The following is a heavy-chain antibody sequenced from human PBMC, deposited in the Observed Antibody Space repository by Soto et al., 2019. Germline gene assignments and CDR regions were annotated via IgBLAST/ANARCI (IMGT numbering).Heavy chain of an antibody. CDR3: TPGREQNFQ. J-gene: IGHJ4*02. Sequence: EVLLVETGGGLVQPGGSLRLSCAASGLTVSNNYITWVRQAPGKGLEWVSLIYSGGNIYYADSVKGRFTISRDSSRNTVYLQMHSLRPEDTAVYYCTPGREQNFQWGQGTLVTVSS. CDR1: GLTVSNNY. CDR2: IYSGGNI. V-gene: IGHV3-66*01. D-gene: IGHD1-26*01.